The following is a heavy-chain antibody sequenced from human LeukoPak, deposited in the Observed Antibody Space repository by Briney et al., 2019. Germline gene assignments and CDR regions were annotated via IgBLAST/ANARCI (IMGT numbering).Heavy chain of an antibody. CDR2: INPSGGST. Sequence: GGSLRLSCAASGFTFSTYAMHWVRQAPGQGLEWMGIINPSGGSTSYAQKFQGRVTMTRDTSTSTVYMELSSLRSEDTAVYYCARLIVGATNVDYWGQGTLVTVSS. CDR1: GFTFSTYA. V-gene: IGHV1-46*01. D-gene: IGHD1-26*01. CDR3: ARLIVGATNVDY. J-gene: IGHJ4*02.